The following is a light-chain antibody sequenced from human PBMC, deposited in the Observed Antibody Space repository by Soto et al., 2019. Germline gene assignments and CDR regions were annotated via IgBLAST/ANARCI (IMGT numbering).Light chain of an antibody. CDR1: QSINNL. J-gene: IGKJ4*02. V-gene: IGKV1-5*03. CDR2: KAS. CDR3: QQYTSYSP. Sequence: DIQMTQSISTLSASVGDRVTITCRASQSINNLLAWYQQKPGKAPKLLIYKASNLESGVPSRFSGNGSGTEFTLTISSLQPDDFATYYCQQYTSYSPFGGGTKVEIK.